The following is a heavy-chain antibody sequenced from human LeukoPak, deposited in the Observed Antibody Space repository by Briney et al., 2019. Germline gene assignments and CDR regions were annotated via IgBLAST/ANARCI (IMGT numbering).Heavy chain of an antibody. CDR2: ITGSSTYI. CDR1: GFTFSSYS. J-gene: IGHJ5*02. V-gene: IGHV3-21*01. Sequence: KPGGSLRLSCAVSGFTFSSYSMSWVRQAPGKGLEWVSSITGSSTYIYYADSVKGRFTISRDNAKNSLYLQMNNLGAEDTAVYYCARDLTVTSTCWFDLWGQGTLVTVSS. D-gene: IGHD4-11*01. CDR3: ARDLTVTSTCWFDL.